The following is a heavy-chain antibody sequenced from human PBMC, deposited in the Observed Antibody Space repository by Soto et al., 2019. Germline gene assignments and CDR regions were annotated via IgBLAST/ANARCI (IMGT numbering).Heavy chain of an antibody. D-gene: IGHD3-10*01. CDR1: GYTFTSYG. J-gene: IGHJ6*02. V-gene: IGHV1-18*01. Sequence: QVQLVQSGAEVKKPGASVKVSCKASGYTFTSYGISWVRQAPGQGLEWMGWISAYNGNTNYAQKLQGRVTMTTDTSTSTAYMELRSLRPDDTAVYYCARESVTMVRGGIAYYYGMDVWGQGTTVTVAS. CDR3: ARESVTMVRGGIAYYYGMDV. CDR2: ISAYNGNT.